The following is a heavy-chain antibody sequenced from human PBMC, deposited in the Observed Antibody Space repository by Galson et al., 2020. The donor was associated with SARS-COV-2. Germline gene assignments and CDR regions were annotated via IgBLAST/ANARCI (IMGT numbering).Heavy chain of an antibody. J-gene: IGHJ2*01. CDR3: ARVRRDRYWYFEL. V-gene: IGHV1-2*02. CDR2: INDNSGDT. Sequence: ASVKVSCKASGYTFSDYYVHWVRQAAGQGLEWMGRINDNSGDTNYAQKFQGRVTMTRDTSITTAYMEVSRLTSDDTAVYYCARVRRDRYWYFELWGRGTLVTVSS. CDR1: GYTFSDYY.